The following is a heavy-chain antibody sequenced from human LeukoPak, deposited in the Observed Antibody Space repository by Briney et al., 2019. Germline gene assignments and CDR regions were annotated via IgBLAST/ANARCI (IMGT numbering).Heavy chain of an antibody. CDR3: ARSVEGHFDY. J-gene: IGHJ4*02. CDR2: ITSDTRTI. CDR1: GFTFSIYS. D-gene: IGHD1-1*01. Sequence: PGGSLRLSCAASGFTFSIYSMNWVRQAPGKGLEWISYITSDTRTIHYADPVRGRFTISRDNAKKSSYLQMNSLRADDTAVNYCARSVEGHFDYWGQGTLVTVSS. V-gene: IGHV3-48*04.